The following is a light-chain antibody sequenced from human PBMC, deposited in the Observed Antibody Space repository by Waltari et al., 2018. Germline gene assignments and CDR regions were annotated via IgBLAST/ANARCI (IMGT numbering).Light chain of an antibody. J-gene: IGKJ1*01. CDR2: AAS. CDR3: QQTYSTLGT. V-gene: IGKV1-39*01. CDR1: QSIVSY. Sequence: DIQMNQSPSSLSASLGDRVTITCRASQSIVSYLHWYQQKPGKAPKLLIYAASSLQSGVPSRFSGSGSGTDFTLTISSLQPEDFATYYCQQTYSTLGTFGQGTKVEIK.